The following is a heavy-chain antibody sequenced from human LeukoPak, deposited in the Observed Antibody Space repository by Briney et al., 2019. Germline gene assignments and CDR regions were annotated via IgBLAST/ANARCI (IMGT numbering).Heavy chain of an antibody. CDR3: AGDKPVTMVRGVILTNYYYYMDV. CDR2: IKQDGSEK. Sequence: GGSLRLSCAASRFTFSNYWMAWVRQAPGKGLEWVANIKQDGSEKYYVDSVKGRFTISRDNAKNSLYLQMNSLRAEDTAVYYCAGDKPVTMVRGVILTNYYYYMDVWGKGTTVTISS. V-gene: IGHV3-7*01. CDR1: RFTFSNYW. D-gene: IGHD3-10*01. J-gene: IGHJ6*03.